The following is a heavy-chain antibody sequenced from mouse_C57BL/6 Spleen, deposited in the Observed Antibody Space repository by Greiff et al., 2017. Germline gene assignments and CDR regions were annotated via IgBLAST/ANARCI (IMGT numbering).Heavy chain of an antibody. V-gene: IGHV5-9*01. D-gene: IGHD1-1*01. J-gene: IGHJ2*01. CDR3: ARHKTTEGYFDY. Sequence: EVKVVESGGGLVKPGGSLKLSCAASGFTFSSYTMSWVRQTPEKRLEWVATISGGGGNTYYPDSVKGRFTISRDNAKNTLYLQMSSLRSEDTALYYCARHKTTEGYFDYWGQGTTLTVSS. CDR1: GFTFSSYT. CDR2: ISGGGGNT.